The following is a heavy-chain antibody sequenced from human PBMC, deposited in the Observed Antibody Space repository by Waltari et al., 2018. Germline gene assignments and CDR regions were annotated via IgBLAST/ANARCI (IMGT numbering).Heavy chain of an antibody. CDR1: GYTFRDVY. CDR2: INPNSGAS. V-gene: IGHV1-2*06. CDR3: ARGASINLSSAFDP. D-gene: IGHD3-9*01. J-gene: IGHJ5*01. Sequence: QVQLVQSGPEVKKPGASVKVSCKASGYTFRDVYTHWVRQAPGQGLEWMGRINPNSGASNYAVKLQGRISLTRDMSLNTAFMELSRLTSDDTAVYYCARGASINLSSAFDPWGQGTLVTVSS.